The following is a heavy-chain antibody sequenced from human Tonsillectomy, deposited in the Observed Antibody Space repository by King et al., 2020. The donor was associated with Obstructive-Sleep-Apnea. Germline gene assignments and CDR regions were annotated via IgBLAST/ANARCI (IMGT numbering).Heavy chain of an antibody. V-gene: IGHV3-48*04. D-gene: IGHD1-1*01. CDR3: ARGGWYDWRDRNWFDP. CDR1: GFTFSSYN. CDR2: ISSSSDTM. J-gene: IGHJ5*02. Sequence: VQLVESGGGLVQPGGSLRRSCAASGFTFSSYNMNWVRQAPGKGLEWVAYISSSSDTMYYADVVKGRYTIYRDNAKNSLYLQMSNLRAEDKVVYYCARGGWYDWRDRNWFDPWGQGTLVTVSS.